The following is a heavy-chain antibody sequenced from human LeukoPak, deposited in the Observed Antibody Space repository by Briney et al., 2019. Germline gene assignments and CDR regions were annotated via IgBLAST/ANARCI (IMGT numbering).Heavy chain of an antibody. CDR3: VKGFVHPTYYFDY. CDR1: GFTFSNYA. J-gene: IGHJ4*02. D-gene: IGHD3-10*01. V-gene: IGHV3-23*01. Sequence: PGGSLRLSCAASGFTFSNYAMMWVRQAPGKSMEWVSSITGSGDSTYYPASVRGRFTMSRANTENTLYLQLNSLRADDTAVYFCVKGFVHPTYYFDYWGQRTLVTVSS. CDR2: ITGSGDST.